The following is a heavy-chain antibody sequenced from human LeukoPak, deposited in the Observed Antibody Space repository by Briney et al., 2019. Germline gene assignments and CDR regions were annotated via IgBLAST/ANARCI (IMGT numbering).Heavy chain of an antibody. CDR1: GGSFSGYY. Sequence: SETLSLTCAVYGGSFSGYYWSWIRQPPGKGLEWIGEINHSGSTNYNPSLKSRVTISVDTSKNQFSLKLSSVTAADTAVYYCARLRGFHFWSGYLKDYWGQGTLVTVSS. J-gene: IGHJ4*02. D-gene: IGHD3-3*02. CDR3: ARLRGFHFWSGYLKDY. V-gene: IGHV4-34*01. CDR2: INHSGST.